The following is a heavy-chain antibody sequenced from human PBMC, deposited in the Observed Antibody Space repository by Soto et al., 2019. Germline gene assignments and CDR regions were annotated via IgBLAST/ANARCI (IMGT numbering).Heavy chain of an antibody. CDR1: GGSISSGGYS. CDR2: IYHSGST. V-gene: IGHV4-30-2*01. D-gene: IGHD2-2*02. CDR3: GSTDHVDLYPYF. Sequence: SEALSVTCAVSGGSISSGGYSLSWIRHPPGKGLEWIGYIYHSGSTYYNPSLKSRVTISVDRSKNQFSLKLSSVTAADSAVYYCGSTDHVDLYPYF. J-gene: IGHJ4*01.